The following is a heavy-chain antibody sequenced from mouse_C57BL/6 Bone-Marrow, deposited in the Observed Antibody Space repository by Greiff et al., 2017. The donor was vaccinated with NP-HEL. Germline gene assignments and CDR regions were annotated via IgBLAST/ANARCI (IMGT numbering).Heavy chain of an antibody. D-gene: IGHD1-1*01. V-gene: IGHV1-55*01. Sequence: QMQLKQPGAELVKPGASVKMSCKASGYTFTSYWITWVKQRPGQGLEWIGDIYPGSGSTNYNEKFKSKATLTVDTSSSTAYMQLSSLTSEDSAVYYCARSYGSSPYWYFDVWGTGTTVTVSS. CDR3: ARSYGSSPYWYFDV. CDR1: GYTFTSYW. CDR2: IYPGSGST. J-gene: IGHJ1*03.